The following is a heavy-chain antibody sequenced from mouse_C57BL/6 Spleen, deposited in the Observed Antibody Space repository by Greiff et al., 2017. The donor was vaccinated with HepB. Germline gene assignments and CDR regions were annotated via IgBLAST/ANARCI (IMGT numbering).Heavy chain of an antibody. Sequence: QVQLQQPGAELVKPGASVKLSCKASGYTFTSYWMHWVKQRPGQGLEWIGMIHPNSGSTNYNEKFKSKATLTVDKSSSTAYMQLSSLTYEDTAVYYRARATTALDYWGQGTTLTVSS. CDR2: IHPNSGST. CDR1: GYTFTSYW. D-gene: IGHD1-2*01. V-gene: IGHV1-64*01. CDR3: ARATTALDY. J-gene: IGHJ2*01.